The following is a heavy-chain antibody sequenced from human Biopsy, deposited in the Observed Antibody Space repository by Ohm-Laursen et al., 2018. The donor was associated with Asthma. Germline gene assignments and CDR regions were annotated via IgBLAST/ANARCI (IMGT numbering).Heavy chain of an antibody. CDR1: GDSLGNYA. V-gene: IGHV1-69*01. J-gene: IGHJ6*02. CDR3: ARGYSGSDRIVYYYSGLEV. CDR2: LIPVLGTP. D-gene: IGHD5-12*01. Sequence: YSVPHSCQDSGDSLGNYAISWVRQAAGQGLEWMGGLIPVLGTPDHAQMFEGRVTITADESTSTAYMELSSLSSEDTAVYYCARGYSGSDRIVYYYSGLEVWGQGTTVTVSS.